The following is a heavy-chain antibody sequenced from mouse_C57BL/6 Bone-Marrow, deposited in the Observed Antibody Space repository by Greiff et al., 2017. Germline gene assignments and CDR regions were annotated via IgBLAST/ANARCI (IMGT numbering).Heavy chain of an antibody. Sequence: EVQLQQSGPELVKPGASVKIPCTASGYTFTDYNMDWVKQSHGKSLEWIGDINPNNGGTIYNQKFKGKVTMTVDKSYSTAYMELRSLTSEDTAVYYCARRRESTTVIDYWVQGTTLTVSS. CDR2: INPNNGGT. CDR3: ARRRESTTVIDY. V-gene: IGHV1-18*01. CDR1: GYTFTDYN. D-gene: IGHD1-1*01. J-gene: IGHJ2*01.